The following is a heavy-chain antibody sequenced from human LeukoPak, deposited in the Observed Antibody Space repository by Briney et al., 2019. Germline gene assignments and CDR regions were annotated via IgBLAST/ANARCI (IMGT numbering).Heavy chain of an antibody. V-gene: IGHV4-39*07. CDR2: INHSGST. J-gene: IGHJ4*02. CDR1: GGSISSSSYY. Sequence: PSETLSLTCTVSGGSISSSSYYWGWIRQPPGKGLEWIGEINHSGSTNYNPSLKSRVTISVDTSKNQFSLKLSSVTAADTAVYYCAREGKTRITMVRGVTHRLYYFDYWGQGTLVTVSS. CDR3: AREGKTRITMVRGVTHRLYYFDY. D-gene: IGHD3-10*01.